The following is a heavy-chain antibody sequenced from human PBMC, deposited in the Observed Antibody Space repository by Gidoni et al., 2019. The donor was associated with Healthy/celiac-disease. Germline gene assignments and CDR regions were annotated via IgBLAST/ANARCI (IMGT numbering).Heavy chain of an antibody. D-gene: IGHD2-15*01. J-gene: IGHJ6*03. V-gene: IGHV3-9*01. CDR2: ISWNSVSI. CDR1: GFTCDDYA. Sequence: EVQLVESGGGLVQPGRSLRISCAAPGFTCDDYAMHWVRQAPGKGLECVSGISWNSVSICYADSVKGLFTISRDNAKNSLYLQMNSLRAEDTALYYCAKGRTPLQITHMDVWGKGTTFTVSS. CDR3: AKGRTPLQITHMDV.